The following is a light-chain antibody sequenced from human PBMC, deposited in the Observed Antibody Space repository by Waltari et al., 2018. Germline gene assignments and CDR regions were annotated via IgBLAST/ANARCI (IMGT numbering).Light chain of an antibody. Sequence: QSALTQPASVSGSPGQSITISCTGTSSDVGGYHYVSWYQQHPGKAPKLMIYDVSMRPSGVSIRFSGSKSGNTASLTISGLQAEDEADYYCSSYTSSSTLGFGTGTKVTVL. CDR3: SSYTSSSTLG. CDR2: DVS. J-gene: IGLJ1*01. V-gene: IGLV2-14*03. CDR1: SSDVGGYHY.